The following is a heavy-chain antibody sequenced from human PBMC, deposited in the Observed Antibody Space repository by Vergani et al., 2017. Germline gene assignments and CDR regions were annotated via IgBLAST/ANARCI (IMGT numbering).Heavy chain of an antibody. CDR2: IIPILGIA. CDR3: AREGCSGGSCYSYYYGMDV. J-gene: IGHJ6*02. CDR1: GGTFSSYT. V-gene: IGHV1-69*08. D-gene: IGHD2-15*01. Sequence: QVQLVQSGAEVKKPGSSVKVSCKASGGTFSSYTISWVRQAPGQGLEWMGRIIPILGIANYAQKFQGRVTITADKSTSTAYMALSSLRSEDTAVYYCAREGCSGGSCYSYYYGMDVWGQGTTVTVSS.